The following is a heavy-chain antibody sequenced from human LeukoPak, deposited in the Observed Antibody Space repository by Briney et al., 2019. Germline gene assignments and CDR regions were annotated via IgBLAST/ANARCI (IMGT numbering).Heavy chain of an antibody. Sequence: SETLSLTCTVSGGSISSGGYYWSWIRQHPGKGLEWIGYIYYSGSTYYNPSLKSRVSISVDTSKNQFSLKLSSVTAADTAVYYCARGPTLKYFHHWGQGTLVTVSS. CDR3: ARGPTLKYFHH. J-gene: IGHJ1*01. V-gene: IGHV4-31*03. CDR1: GGSISSGGYY. CDR2: IYYSGST.